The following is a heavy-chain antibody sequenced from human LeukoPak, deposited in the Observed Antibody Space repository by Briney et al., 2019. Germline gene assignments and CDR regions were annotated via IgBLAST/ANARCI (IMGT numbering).Heavy chain of an antibody. CDR1: GFSFSTYA. CDR3: AKAVYESSGSFDF. Sequence: GGSLRLSCAASGFSFSTYAMKWVRRAPGKGLEWVSGISGSGGSPYYADSVKGRFTISGDTSKNTLYLQMNSLRAEDTAVYYCAKAVYESSGSFDFWGQGTLVTVSS. CDR2: ISGSGGSP. D-gene: IGHD3-22*01. J-gene: IGHJ4*02. V-gene: IGHV3-23*01.